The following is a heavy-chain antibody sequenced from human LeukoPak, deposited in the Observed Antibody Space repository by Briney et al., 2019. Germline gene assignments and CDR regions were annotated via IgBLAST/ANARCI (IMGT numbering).Heavy chain of an antibody. CDR2: ISAYNGNT. CDR3: ARVERGSSMDV. D-gene: IGHD1-26*01. J-gene: IGHJ6*03. V-gene: IGHV1-18*01. Sequence: AAVKVSCKASGYTFSSYVISWVRQARGQGLEWMGWISAYNGNTKYAQKHQGRVTMTTDTSTSTAYMELRSLRSDDTAVYYCARVERGSSMDVWGKGTTVTVSS. CDR1: GYTFSSYV.